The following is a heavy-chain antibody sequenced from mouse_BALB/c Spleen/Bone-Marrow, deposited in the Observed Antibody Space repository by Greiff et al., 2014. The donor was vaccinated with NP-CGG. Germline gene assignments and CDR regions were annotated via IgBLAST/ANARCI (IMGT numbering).Heavy chain of an antibody. CDR1: GYTFTDYA. V-gene: IGHV1S137*01. D-gene: IGHD2-10*02. J-gene: IGHJ4*01. CDR2: ISTYYGDA. Sequence: QVQLQQSGAELVRPGVSVKISCKGSGYTFTDYAMHWVKQSHAKSLEWIGVISTYYGDARYNQNFKGKATMTVDRSSSTAYMELARLTSEDSAIYYCARRYANPYYAMDYWGQGTSVTVSP. CDR3: ARRYANPYYAMDY.